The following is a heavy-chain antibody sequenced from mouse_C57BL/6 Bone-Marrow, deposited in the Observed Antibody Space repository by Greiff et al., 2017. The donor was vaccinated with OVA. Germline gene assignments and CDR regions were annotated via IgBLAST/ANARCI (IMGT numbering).Heavy chain of an antibody. CDR2: ISDGGSYT. Sequence: EVHLVESGGGLVKPGGSLKLSCAASGFTFSSYAMSWVRQTPEKRLEWVATISDGGSYTYYPDNVKGRFTISRDNAKNNLYLQMSHLKSEDTAMYYCARVRNHLDYWGQGTTLTVSS. J-gene: IGHJ2*01. CDR3: ARVRNHLDY. CDR1: GFTFSSYA. V-gene: IGHV5-4*01.